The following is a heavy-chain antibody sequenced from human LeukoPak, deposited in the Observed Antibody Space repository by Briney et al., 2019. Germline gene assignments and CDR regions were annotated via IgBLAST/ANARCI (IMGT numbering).Heavy chain of an antibody. D-gene: IGHD6-13*01. Sequence: SETLSLTCTVSGGSISSSSYYWGWIRQPPGRGLEWIGSIYYSGSTYYNPSLKSRVTISVDTSKNQFSLKLSSVTAADTAVYYCARRKAAAGAFDYWGQGILVTVSS. J-gene: IGHJ4*02. CDR2: IYYSGST. V-gene: IGHV4-39*01. CDR3: ARRKAAAGAFDY. CDR1: GGSISSSSYY.